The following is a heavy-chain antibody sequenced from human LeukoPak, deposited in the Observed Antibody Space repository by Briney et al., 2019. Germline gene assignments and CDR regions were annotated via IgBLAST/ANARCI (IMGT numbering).Heavy chain of an antibody. CDR1: GFTFSSYA. D-gene: IGHD4-17*01. CDR2: VSSSSTYI. J-gene: IGHJ6*03. CDR3: AREGGNGDFNYYMDV. V-gene: IGHV3-21*01. Sequence: PGGSLRLSCAASGFTFSSYAMSWVRQGPGKGLEWVSCVSSSSTYIYYADSVKGRFTISRDNAKNSVYLQMNSLRAEDTAVYFCAREGGNGDFNYYMDVWGKGTTVTVSS.